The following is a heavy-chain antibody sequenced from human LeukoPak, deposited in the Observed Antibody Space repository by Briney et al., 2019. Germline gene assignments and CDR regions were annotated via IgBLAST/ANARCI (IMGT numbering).Heavy chain of an antibody. Sequence: GGSLRLSCAASGFTFSSYAMHWVRQAPGKGLEWVAVISYDGSNKYYADSVKGRFTISRDNSKNTLYLQMNSLRAEDTAVYYCARAGERPYYDILTGLYTTRGSETRDFDYWGQGTLVTVSS. J-gene: IGHJ4*02. CDR1: GFTFSSYA. CDR2: ISYDGSNK. CDR3: ARAGERPYYDILTGLYTTRGSETRDFDY. V-gene: IGHV3-30-3*01. D-gene: IGHD3-9*01.